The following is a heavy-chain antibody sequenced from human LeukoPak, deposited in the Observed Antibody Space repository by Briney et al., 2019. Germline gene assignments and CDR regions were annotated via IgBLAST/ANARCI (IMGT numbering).Heavy chain of an antibody. CDR1: GYTFTDHY. J-gene: IGHJ4*02. D-gene: IGHD5-18*01. CDR3: ARDQNTAMSQDY. Sequence: ASVKVSCKALGYTFTDHYFHWLRQAPGQGIEWVGWINPNNGRTNYAQNFQGRVTMTRDTSISTAYMELSSLRSDDTAVYYCARDQNTAMSQDYWGQGTLVTVSS. CDR2: INPNNGRT. V-gene: IGHV1-2*02.